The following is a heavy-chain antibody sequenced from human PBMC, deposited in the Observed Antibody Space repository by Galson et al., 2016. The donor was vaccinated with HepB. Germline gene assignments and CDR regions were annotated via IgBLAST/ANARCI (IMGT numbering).Heavy chain of an antibody. CDR1: GLSFSSYW. CDR3: TRDWPQPGDY. J-gene: IGHJ4*02. D-gene: IGHD6-13*01. Sequence: SLRLSCAASGLSFSSYWMHWVRQAPGKGLVWVSRIHGDGSRTDYADSVKGRFTISRDNAKNTVYLQMNSLRVDDTAVYFCTRDWPQPGDYWGQGTLVTVAS. V-gene: IGHV3-74*01. CDR2: IHGDGSRT.